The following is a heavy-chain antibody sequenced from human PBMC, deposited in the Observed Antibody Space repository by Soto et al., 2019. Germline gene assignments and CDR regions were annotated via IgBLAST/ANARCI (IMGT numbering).Heavy chain of an antibody. CDR2: ISSTTNYI. J-gene: IGHJ4*02. CDR1: GFFFSSYT. V-gene: IGHV3-21*06. Sequence: PGGSLRLSCAASGFFFSSYTMHWVRQAQGKGLEWVSSISSTTNYIYYGDSMKGRFTISRDNAKNSLYLEMNSLRAEDTAVYYCARESEDLTSNFDYWGQGTLVTVSS. CDR3: ARESEDLTSNFDY.